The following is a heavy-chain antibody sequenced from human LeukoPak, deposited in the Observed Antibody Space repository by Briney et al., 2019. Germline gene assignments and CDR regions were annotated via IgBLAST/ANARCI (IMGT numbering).Heavy chain of an antibody. CDR2: INPSGGST. CDR3: ARGTMATITDY. D-gene: IGHD5-24*01. V-gene: IGHV1-46*01. Sequence: GASVKVSCKASGYTFTSYYMHWVRQAPGQGLEWMGIINPSGGSTSYVQKFQGRVTMTRDTSTGTVYMELSSLRSEDTAVYYCARGTMATITDYWAQGTLVTVSS. CDR1: GYTFTSYY. J-gene: IGHJ4*02.